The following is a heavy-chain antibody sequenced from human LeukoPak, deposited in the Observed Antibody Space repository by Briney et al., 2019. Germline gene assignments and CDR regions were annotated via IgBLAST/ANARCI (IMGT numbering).Heavy chain of an antibody. D-gene: IGHD3-10*01. CDR3: ARDSIGELFEVEIDY. CDR2: INPKSGGS. V-gene: IGHV1-2*02. Sequence: GASVKVACKASGYTFTAYYIHWVRQAPGQGLEWMGWINPKSGGSNYAPKFQGRVTMTRDTSISTAYMELSRLRSDDTTVYYCARDSIGELFEVEIDYWGQGTQVTVSS. J-gene: IGHJ4*02. CDR1: GYTFTAYY.